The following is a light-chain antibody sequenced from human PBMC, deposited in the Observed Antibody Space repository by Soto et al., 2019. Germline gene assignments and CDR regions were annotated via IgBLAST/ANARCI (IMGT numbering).Light chain of an antibody. Sequence: QSALTQPASVYGSPGQSITISCTGTSSDVGGYNYVSWYQQHPGKAPKLMIYEVSNRPSGVSNRFSGSKSGNTASLTISGLQAEYEADYYCSSYTSSSTLVFGTGTKLTVL. V-gene: IGLV2-14*01. CDR2: EVS. J-gene: IGLJ1*01. CDR1: SSDVGGYNY. CDR3: SSYTSSSTLV.